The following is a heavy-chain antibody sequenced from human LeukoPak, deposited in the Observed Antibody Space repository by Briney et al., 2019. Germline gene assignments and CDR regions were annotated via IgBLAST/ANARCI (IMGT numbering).Heavy chain of an antibody. Sequence: SETLSLTCTVSGVSISSSNSYWGWIRQPPGKGLEWIGSIYYSGNTYYNASLKSQVSISIDTSKNQFSLRLTSVTAADTAVYYCARGYRGKFDPWGQGTLVTVSS. D-gene: IGHD3-16*01. CDR3: ARGYRGKFDP. CDR2: IYYSGNT. V-gene: IGHV4-39*01. CDR1: GVSISSSNSY. J-gene: IGHJ5*02.